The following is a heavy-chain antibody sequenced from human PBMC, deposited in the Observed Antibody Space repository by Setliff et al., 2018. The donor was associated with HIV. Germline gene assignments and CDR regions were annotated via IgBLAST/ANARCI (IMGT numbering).Heavy chain of an antibody. CDR3: ARGLEYSTSSPFDY. CDR1: GGTFRSYP. V-gene: IGHV1-69*13. CDR2: IIPFYDTP. J-gene: IGHJ4*02. Sequence: SVKVSCKASGGTFRSYPINWVRQAPGHGLEWMGVIIPFYDTPIYAQEFQGRVTITADESTSTGYMELSGLRSDDSAMYYCARGLEYSTSSPFDYWGQGTLVTVSS. D-gene: IGHD6-6*01.